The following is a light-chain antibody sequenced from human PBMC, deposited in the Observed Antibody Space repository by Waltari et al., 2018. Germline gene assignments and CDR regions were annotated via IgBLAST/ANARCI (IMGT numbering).Light chain of an antibody. Sequence: QSALTQPASVSGSPGQSITISCTGTSSAVGGYNFVSWYQQHPGNVPKLLIYEVNNRPSGVSNRFSGSKSGNTASLTISGLQAEDEADYYCSSYTSISTGIFGGGTKLTVL. V-gene: IGLV2-14*01. J-gene: IGLJ2*01. CDR1: SSAVGGYNF. CDR3: SSYTSISTGI. CDR2: EVN.